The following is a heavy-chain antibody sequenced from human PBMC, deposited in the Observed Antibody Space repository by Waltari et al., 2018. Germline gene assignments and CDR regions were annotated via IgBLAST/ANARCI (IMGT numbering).Heavy chain of an antibody. CDR1: GFSFSSYW. Sequence: EVQLVESGGDLARTGGSLRLSCAASGFSFSSYWMHWVRQAPGKGLVWVARTNTDGSSILYADSVRGRFTISRDNAKNTLYLQMSSLGVEDTAVYYCARNFRQWREGAVFDMWGQGTMVTVSS. CDR2: TNTDGSSI. CDR3: ARNFRQWREGAVFDM. J-gene: IGHJ3*02. D-gene: IGHD6-19*01. V-gene: IGHV3-74*01.